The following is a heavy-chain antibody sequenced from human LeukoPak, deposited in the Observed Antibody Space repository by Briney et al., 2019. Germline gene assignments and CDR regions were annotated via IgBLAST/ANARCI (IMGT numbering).Heavy chain of an antibody. CDR2: ISSSSSYK. J-gene: IGHJ6*03. CDR1: GFTFSSYS. Sequence: GGSLRLSCAASGFTFSSYSMSWVRQAPGKGLEWVSSISSSSSYKYYADSVKGRFTISRDNAKNSLYLQMNSLRAADTAVYYCARRLGRKFGERFYYYHYMDVWGKGTTVTISS. CDR3: ARRLGRKFGERFYYYHYMDV. V-gene: IGHV3-21*01. D-gene: IGHD3-10*01.